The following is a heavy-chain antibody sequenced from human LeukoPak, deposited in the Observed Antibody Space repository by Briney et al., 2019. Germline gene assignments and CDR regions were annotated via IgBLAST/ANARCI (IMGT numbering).Heavy chain of an antibody. J-gene: IGHJ4*02. CDR2: IYSDGST. Sequence: GGSLRLSCAASEFTVSSNYMSWVRQAPGKGLEWVSVIYSDGSTYYADSVKGRFTIFRDNSKNTLYLQMNSLGAEDTAVYYCARSPSYYGSAHYFDYWGQGTLVTVSS. V-gene: IGHV3-53*01. CDR1: EFTVSSNY. D-gene: IGHD3-10*01. CDR3: ARSPSYYGSAHYFDY.